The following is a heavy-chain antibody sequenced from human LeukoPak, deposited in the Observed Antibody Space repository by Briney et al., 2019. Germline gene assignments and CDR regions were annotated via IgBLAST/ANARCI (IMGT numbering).Heavy chain of an antibody. D-gene: IGHD1-26*01. J-gene: IGHJ5*02. CDR1: GFTFSDFA. Sequence: GGSLKLSCVASGFTFSDFAIHRVRQSSGKGPEWIGHMDKETNLYATALAASVKGRFTVYRDDSKNTAYLRMNSLKTEDTALYYCTRDSGTYNWFDPGGQGTLVSVFS. CDR2: MDKETNLYAT. V-gene: IGHV3-73*01. CDR3: TRDSGTYNWFDP.